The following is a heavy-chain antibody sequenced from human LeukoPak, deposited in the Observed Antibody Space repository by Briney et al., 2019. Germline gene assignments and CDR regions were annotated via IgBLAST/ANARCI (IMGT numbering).Heavy chain of an antibody. CDR1: GFTFSSYG. J-gene: IGHJ4*02. Sequence: GGSLRLSCAASGFTFSSYGMHWVRQAPGKGLEWVAVISYDGSNKYYVDSVKGRFTISRDNSKNTLYLQMNSLRAEDTAVYYCAKGLAAAGTPVDYWGQGTLVTVSS. V-gene: IGHV3-30*18. D-gene: IGHD6-13*01. CDR2: ISYDGSNK. CDR3: AKGLAAAGTPVDY.